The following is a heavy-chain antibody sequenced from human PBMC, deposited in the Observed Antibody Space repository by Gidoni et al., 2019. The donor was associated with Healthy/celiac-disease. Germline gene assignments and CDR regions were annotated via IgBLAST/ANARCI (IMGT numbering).Heavy chain of an antibody. CDR3: ATRSGQNWFDP. CDR1: GFTVSSNY. D-gene: IGHD2-15*01. CDR2: IYSGGST. V-gene: IGHV3-66*02. J-gene: IGHJ5*02. Sequence: EVQLVESGGGLVQPGGCLRLSCAAAGFTVSSNYMSWVRQAPGKGLEWVSVIYSGGSTYYADSVKGRFTISRDNSTNTLYLQMNSLRAEDTAVYYCATRSGQNWFDPWGQGTLVTVSS.